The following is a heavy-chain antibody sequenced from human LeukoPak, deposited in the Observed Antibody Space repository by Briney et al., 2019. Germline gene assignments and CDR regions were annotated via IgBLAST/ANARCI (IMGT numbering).Heavy chain of an antibody. Sequence: SQTLSLTCTVSGGSISSGGYYWSWIRQHPGKGLEWIGYIYYSGSTYYNPSLKSRVTISVDTSKNQFSLKLSSVTAADTAVYYCARGVTYYDSSGLPGYFDYWGQGTLVTVSS. CDR3: ARGVTYYDSSGLPGYFDY. D-gene: IGHD3-22*01. V-gene: IGHV4-31*03. J-gene: IGHJ4*02. CDR1: GGSISSGGYY. CDR2: IYYSGST.